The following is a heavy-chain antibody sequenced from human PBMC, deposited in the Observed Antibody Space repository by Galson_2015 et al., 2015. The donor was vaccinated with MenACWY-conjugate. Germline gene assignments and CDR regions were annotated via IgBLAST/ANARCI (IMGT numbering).Heavy chain of an antibody. J-gene: IGHJ3*02. CDR1: GFTFSSYA. CDR3: TKLREKRPDAFDI. V-gene: IGHV3-23*01. Sequence: SLRLSCAASGFTFSSYAMSWVRQAPGKGLEWVSAISGSGGSTYYADSVKGRFTISRDSSKNTVYLLMNSLTGEDTALYHYTKLREKRPDAFDIWGQGTMVSVSS. D-gene: IGHD3-16*01. CDR2: ISGSGGST.